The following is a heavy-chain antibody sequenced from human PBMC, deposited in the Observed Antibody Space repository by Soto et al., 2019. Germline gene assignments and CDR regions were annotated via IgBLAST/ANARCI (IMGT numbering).Heavy chain of an antibody. Sequence: GGSLRLSCAASGFTVSSNYMSWVRQAPGKGLEWVSVIYSGRSTYYADSVKGRFTISRDNSKNTLYLQMNSLRAEDTAVYYCARYYDSSGYLMEYYLDYWGQGTLVTVSS. CDR3: ARYYDSSGYLMEYYLDY. CDR2: IYSGRST. V-gene: IGHV3-66*01. J-gene: IGHJ4*02. CDR1: GFTVSSNY. D-gene: IGHD3-22*01.